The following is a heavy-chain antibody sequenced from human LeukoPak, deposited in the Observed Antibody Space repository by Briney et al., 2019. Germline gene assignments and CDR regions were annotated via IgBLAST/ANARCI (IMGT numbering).Heavy chain of an antibody. D-gene: IGHD6-6*01. CDR2: LYSEGGRT. Sequence: GGSLRLSCVGSGFIFRNDWMHWVRQAPGKGLVWVSRLYSEGGRTYYADSVKGRFTISRDNAKNTLFLQMNSLTVEDTAVYYCPRGLGQPVDSWGQGTLVTVSS. J-gene: IGHJ4*02. CDR3: PRGLGQPVDS. CDR1: GFIFRNDW. V-gene: IGHV3-74*01.